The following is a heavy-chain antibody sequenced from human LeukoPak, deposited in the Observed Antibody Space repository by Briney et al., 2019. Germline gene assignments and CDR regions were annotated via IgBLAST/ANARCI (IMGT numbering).Heavy chain of an antibody. CDR1: EFTFSSYA. J-gene: IGHJ4*02. Sequence: PGGSLRLSCAASEFTFSSYAMSWVRQAPGKGLEWVSAISGSGGSTYYADSVKGRFTISRDNSKNTLYLQMNSLRAEDTAVYYCAKFQGKAKIRGRYFYYWGQGTLVTVSS. V-gene: IGHV3-23*01. CDR2: ISGSGGST. D-gene: IGHD3-10*01. CDR3: AKFQGKAKIRGRYFYY.